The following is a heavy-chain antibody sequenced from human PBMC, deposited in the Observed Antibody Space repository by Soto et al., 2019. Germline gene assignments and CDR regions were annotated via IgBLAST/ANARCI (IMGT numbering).Heavy chain of an antibody. CDR3: ARDTPTTVNGYYGMDV. J-gene: IGHJ6*02. V-gene: IGHV3-66*01. CDR1: GFTVSSNY. Sequence: EVQLVESGGGLVQPGGSLRLSCAASGFTVSSNYMSWVRQAPGKGLEWVSVIYSGGSTYYADSVKGRFTISRDNSKNTLYLQMNSLRAEDTAVYYCARDTPTTVNGYYGMDVWGQGTTVTVSS. CDR2: IYSGGST. D-gene: IGHD4-4*01.